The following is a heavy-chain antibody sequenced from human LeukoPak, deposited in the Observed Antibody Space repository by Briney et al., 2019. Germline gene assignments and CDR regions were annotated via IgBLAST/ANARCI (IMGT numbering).Heavy chain of an antibody. Sequence: SETLSLTCTVSGGSISSYYWSWIRQPPGKGLEWIGYIYYSGSTNYNPSLKSRVTISVDTSKNQFSLKLSSVTAADTAVYYCARDARYCGGDCYSTFDYWGQGTLVTVSS. CDR3: ARDARYCGGDCYSTFDY. D-gene: IGHD2-21*02. J-gene: IGHJ4*02. CDR1: GGSISSYY. CDR2: IYYSGST. V-gene: IGHV4-59*01.